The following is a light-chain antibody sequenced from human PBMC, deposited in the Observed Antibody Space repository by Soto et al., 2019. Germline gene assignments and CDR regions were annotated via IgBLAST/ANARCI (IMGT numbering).Light chain of an antibody. Sequence: QSALTQPASVSGSPGQSITISCTGTSSDVGSYNLVSWYQQHPGKAPKLMIYEGSKRPSGVSNRFSGSKSGNTASLTISGLQAEDEAEYYCCSYAGSSTHVFGTGTKLTVL. CDR1: SSDVGSYNL. V-gene: IGLV2-23*01. CDR2: EGS. CDR3: CSYAGSSTHV. J-gene: IGLJ1*01.